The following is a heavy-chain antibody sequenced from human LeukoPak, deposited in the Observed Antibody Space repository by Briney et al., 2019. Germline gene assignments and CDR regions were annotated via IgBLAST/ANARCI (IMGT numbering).Heavy chain of an antibody. CDR1: EFTFSNAW. CDR2: LKSKTDGGTT. CDR3: STGKYGDYYFDN. V-gene: IGHV3-15*01. D-gene: IGHD4-17*01. J-gene: IGHJ4*02. Sequence: GGSLRLSCAAFEFTFSNAWMTWVRQPPGKGLEWVGRLKSKTDGGTTDYAAPVKGRVTISLDDSKNTLYLQMYRLKTEDRAVYYCSTGKYGDYYFDNWGQGTLVTVSS.